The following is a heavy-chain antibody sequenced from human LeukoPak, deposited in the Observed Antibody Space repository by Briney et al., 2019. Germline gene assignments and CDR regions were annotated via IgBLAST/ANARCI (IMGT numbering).Heavy chain of an antibody. CDR1: GGSFSGYC. D-gene: IGHD6-19*01. J-gene: IGHJ4*02. V-gene: IGHV4-34*01. Sequence: SETLSLTCAVYGGSFSGYCWSWIRQPPGKGLEWIGEINHSGSTNYNPSLKSRVTISVDTSKNQFSLKLSSVTAADTAVYYCARGHRPFSRQWLVRWYFDYWGQGTLVTVFS. CDR2: INHSGST. CDR3: ARGHRPFSRQWLVRWYFDY.